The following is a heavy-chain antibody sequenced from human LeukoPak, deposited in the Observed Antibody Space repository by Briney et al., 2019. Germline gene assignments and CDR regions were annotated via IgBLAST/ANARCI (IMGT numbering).Heavy chain of an antibody. CDR1: GFMLSSTW. D-gene: IGHD6-13*01. J-gene: IGHJ4*02. V-gene: IGHV3-74*01. CDR3: VRGSPGYSSSWHAY. CDR2: INSDATCT. Sequence: GGSLRLSCAASGFMLSSTWMHWVRQAPGKGLVWVSRINSDATCTSYADSVRGRFTISRDDAKNTMYLQMNSLRAEDTAMYYCVRGSPGYSSSWHAYWGQGTLVTVSS.